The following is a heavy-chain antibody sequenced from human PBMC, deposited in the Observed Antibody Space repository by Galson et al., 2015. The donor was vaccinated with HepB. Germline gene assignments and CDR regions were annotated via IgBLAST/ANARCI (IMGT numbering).Heavy chain of an antibody. D-gene: IGHD2-2*02. V-gene: IGHV3-23*01. CDR3: AKKDCTSCYTRGGFDY. CDR2: LSASGGST. J-gene: IGHJ4*02. CDR1: GFTFNNYA. Sequence: SLRLSCAASGFTFNNYAMGWVRQAPGKGLEWVSSLSASGGSTYYADSVKGRFTISRDNSKNTVYLQVDSLRVEDTAVYYCAKKDCTSCYTRGGFDYWGQGTLVTVSS.